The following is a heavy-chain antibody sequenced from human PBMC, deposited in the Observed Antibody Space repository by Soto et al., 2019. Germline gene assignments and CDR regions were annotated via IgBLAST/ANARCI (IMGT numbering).Heavy chain of an antibody. CDR2: IYFSGSV. Sequence: QVQLQESGPGLVKPSETLSLTCTVSGDSVSNYFWSWSRQSPGKGLEWIGYIYFSGSVNYNPSLQRRVTLSMDSSKNEFSMTLNSVTSADTAIDYCARARPNDFWDYWGQGALVTVSS. V-gene: IGHV4-59*02. D-gene: IGHD2-21*02. CDR1: GDSVSNYF. J-gene: IGHJ4*02. CDR3: ARARPNDFWDY.